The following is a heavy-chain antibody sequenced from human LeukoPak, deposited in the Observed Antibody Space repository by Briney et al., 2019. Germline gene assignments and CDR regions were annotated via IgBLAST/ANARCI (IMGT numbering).Heavy chain of an antibody. D-gene: IGHD6-13*01. CDR3: AREGIAAVTGDAFDI. CDR2: INPSGGST. Sequence: ASVKVSCKASGYTFTSYYTHWVRQAPGQGLEWMRIINPSGGSTSYAQKFQGRVTMTRDTSTSTVYMELSSLRSEDTAVYYCAREGIAAVTGDAFDIWGQGTMVTVSS. J-gene: IGHJ3*02. V-gene: IGHV1-46*01. CDR1: GYTFTSYY.